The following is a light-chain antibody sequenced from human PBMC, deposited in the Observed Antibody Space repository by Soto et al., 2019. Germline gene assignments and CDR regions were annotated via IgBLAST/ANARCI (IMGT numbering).Light chain of an antibody. J-gene: IGKJ1*01. CDR3: QQYSHWPRT. CDR2: HAS. V-gene: IGKV3-15*01. CDR1: QSVSSD. Sequence: EIVMTQSPAALSVSPGERATLSCRASQSVSSDLAWYQQQPGPSPRLLIYHASARATGVPARISGSGSGTEFPLIIRRLQYEDFAVYCCQQYSHWPRTFGQGTKVEVK.